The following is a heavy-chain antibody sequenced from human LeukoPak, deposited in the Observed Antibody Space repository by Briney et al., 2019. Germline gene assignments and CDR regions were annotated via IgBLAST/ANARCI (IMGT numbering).Heavy chain of an antibody. V-gene: IGHV1-69*04. J-gene: IGHJ5*02. D-gene: IGHD3-22*01. CDR1: GGTFSSYA. Sequence: SVKVSCKASGGTFSSYAISWVRQAPGQGLEWMGRIIPILGIANYAQKFQGRVTITADKSMSTAYMELSSLRSEDTAVYYCARDFDSGYYFGWFDPWGQGTLVTVSS. CDR3: ARDFDSGYYFGWFDP. CDR2: IIPILGIA.